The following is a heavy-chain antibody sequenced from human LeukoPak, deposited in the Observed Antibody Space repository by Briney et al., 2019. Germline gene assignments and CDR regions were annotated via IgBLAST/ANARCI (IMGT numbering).Heavy chain of an antibody. CDR1: GYTFTSYG. D-gene: IGHD4-17*01. V-gene: IGHV1-18*01. J-gene: IGHJ4*02. CDR3: ARVSVYGDYDPYYFDY. Sequence: ASVKVSCKASGYTFTSYGISWVRQAPGQGLEWMGWISAYNGNTNYAQKLQGRVTMTTDTSTSTAYMELRSLRSDDRAVYYCARVSVYGDYDPYYFDYWGQGTLVTVSS. CDR2: ISAYNGNT.